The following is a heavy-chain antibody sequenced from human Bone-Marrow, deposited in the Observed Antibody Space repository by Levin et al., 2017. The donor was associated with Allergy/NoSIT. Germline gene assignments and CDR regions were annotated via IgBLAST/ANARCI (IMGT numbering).Heavy chain of an antibody. CDR1: GGSFSAYS. CDR2: INHSGST. CDR3: ARAGAYDFLTGYHDY. J-gene: IGHJ4*02. D-gene: IGHD3-9*01. Sequence: SQTLSLTCAVYGGSFSAYSWSWIRRPPGKGLEWIGEINHSGSTNYNPSLKSRVTISVDTSKNQFSLKLSSVTAADTAVYYCARAGAYDFLTGYHDYWGQGTLVTVSS. V-gene: IGHV4-34*01.